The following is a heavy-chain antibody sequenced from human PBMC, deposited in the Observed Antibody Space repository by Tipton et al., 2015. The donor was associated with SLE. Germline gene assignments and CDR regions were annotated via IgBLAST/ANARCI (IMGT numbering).Heavy chain of an antibody. Sequence: TLSLTCNVSGDSITSGSYYWVWIRQAPGKGLEWIGRLHYSGRSYYNPSLKSRVTISLDTSRTQFSLKVTSVTAADTAVYYCARRRDGYNFDYWGQGTLVTVSS. V-gene: IGHV4-39*07. D-gene: IGHD5-24*01. CDR2: LHYSGRS. CDR3: ARRRDGYNFDY. J-gene: IGHJ4*02. CDR1: GDSITSGSYY.